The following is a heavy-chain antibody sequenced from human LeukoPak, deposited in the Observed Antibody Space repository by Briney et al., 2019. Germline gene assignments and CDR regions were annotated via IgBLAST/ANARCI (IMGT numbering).Heavy chain of an antibody. CDR2: IWYDGNNK. V-gene: IGHV3-33*03. CDR3: VKSSSSGWTTFES. J-gene: IGHJ4*02. CDR1: GFTFSSYG. Sequence: GGSLRLSCAASGFTFSSYGMHWVRQAPGKGLEWVAVIWYDGNNKYYADSVKGRFTISRDVSKNTLYLQMNSLRVEDMAVYYCVKSSSSGWTTFESWGQGTLVTVSS. D-gene: IGHD6-19*01.